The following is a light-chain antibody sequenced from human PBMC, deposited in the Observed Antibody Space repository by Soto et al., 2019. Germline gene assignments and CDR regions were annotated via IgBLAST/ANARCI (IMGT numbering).Light chain of an antibody. V-gene: IGKV1-5*01. Sequence: DIQMTQSPSTVSAYVGDRVTITGRASQSISSWLAWYQQKQGKDTKLLIYDASSLESGVPSRFSGSGSGTEFTLTISSMQPDEFATYYCQQYNSYSPTFGQGTKVDIK. J-gene: IGKJ1*01. CDR2: DAS. CDR1: QSISSW. CDR3: QQYNSYSPT.